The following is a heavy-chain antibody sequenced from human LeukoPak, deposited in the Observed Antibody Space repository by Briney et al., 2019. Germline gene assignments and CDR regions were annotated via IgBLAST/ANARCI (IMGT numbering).Heavy chain of an antibody. CDR2: IDPSGGST. J-gene: IGHJ4*02. V-gene: IGHV1-46*01. D-gene: IGHD6-13*01. Sequence: ASVKVSCKASGYVFSSYYIHWVRQAPGQGLEWMGVIDPSGGSTNYAQKSQGRVTVARDTSTSTVYMELSSLRSEDTAVFYCARDPFRDAAATTYFYYWGQGTLVAVSS. CDR1: GYVFSSYY. CDR3: ARDPFRDAAATTYFYY.